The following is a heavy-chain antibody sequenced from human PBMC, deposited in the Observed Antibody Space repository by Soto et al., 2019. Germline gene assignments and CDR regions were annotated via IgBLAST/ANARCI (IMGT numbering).Heavy chain of an antibody. J-gene: IGHJ5*02. V-gene: IGHV3-23*01. D-gene: IGHD2-21*01. CDR1: GFTFRSYA. CDR2: IRGGGDAT. Sequence: GGSLRLSCAASGFTFRSYAMSWVRQAPGKGLEWVSGIRGGGDATYYADSVKGRFTVSRDNSKNTLYLQMNSLRAEDTAIYFCAKLDIVVVLGSSWFDPWGQGTLVTVSS. CDR3: AKLDIVVVLGSSWFDP.